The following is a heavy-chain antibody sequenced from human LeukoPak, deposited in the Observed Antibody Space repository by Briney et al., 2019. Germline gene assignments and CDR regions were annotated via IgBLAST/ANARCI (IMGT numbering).Heavy chain of an antibody. CDR2: ISSSSSTI. CDR1: GFTFSSYS. Sequence: PGGSLRLSCAASGFTFSSYSMNWVRQAPGKGLEWVSYISSSSSTIYYADSVKGRFTISRDNAKNSLYLQMNSLRDEDTAVYYCARALGGSGWYFHFYYYGMDVWGQGTTVTVSS. V-gene: IGHV3-48*02. J-gene: IGHJ6*02. D-gene: IGHD6-19*01. CDR3: ARALGGSGWYFHFYYYGMDV.